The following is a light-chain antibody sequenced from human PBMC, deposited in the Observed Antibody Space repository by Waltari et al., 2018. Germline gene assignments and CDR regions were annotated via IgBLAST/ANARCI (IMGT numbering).Light chain of an antibody. J-gene: IGKJ1*01. CDR1: QSLVHSDGNTY. Sequence: VVMTQSPLSLPVTLGQPASISCKSSQSLVHSDGNTYLNWFQQRPGQSPRRLFYKVSDRDSGVPDRFSGSGSGTDFTLKISRVEAEDVGVYYCVQGTHWPRTFGQGTKVEIK. CDR2: KVS. CDR3: VQGTHWPRT. V-gene: IGKV2-30*02.